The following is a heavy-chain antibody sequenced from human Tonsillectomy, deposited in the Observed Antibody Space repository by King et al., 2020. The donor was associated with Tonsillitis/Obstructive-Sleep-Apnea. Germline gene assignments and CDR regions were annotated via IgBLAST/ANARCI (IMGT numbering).Heavy chain of an antibody. CDR1: GFTFSSYS. J-gene: IGHJ4*02. CDR3: ARDYDYGFDY. CDR2: ISISNI. V-gene: IGHV3-48*02. D-gene: IGHD4-17*01. Sequence: VQLVESGGGLVQPGGSLRLSCAASGFTFSSYSMNWVRQAPGKGREWVAYISISNIYYADSVKGRFTISRDDAKSSLYLQMNSLRDEDTAVYYCARDYDYGFDYWGQGTLVTVSS.